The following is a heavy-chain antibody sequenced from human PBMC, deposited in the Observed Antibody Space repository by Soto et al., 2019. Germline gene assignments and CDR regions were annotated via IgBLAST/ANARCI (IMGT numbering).Heavy chain of an antibody. CDR3: ATDFGSGSYYPDY. Sequence: VQLQESGPGLVEPSQTLSLTCTVSGGSISSGAYYWSWIRQQPGKGLEGIGYVYYGGNTYYSPYLKGRAIISVDTSMNQFSLSLRSVTAADTAVYFCATDFGSGSYYPDYWGQGTLVTVSS. V-gene: IGHV4-31*03. CDR1: GGSISSGAYY. CDR2: VYYGGNT. D-gene: IGHD3-10*01. J-gene: IGHJ4*02.